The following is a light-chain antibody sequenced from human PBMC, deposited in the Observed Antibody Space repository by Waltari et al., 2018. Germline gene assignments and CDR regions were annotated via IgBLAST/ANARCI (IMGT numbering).Light chain of an antibody. Sequence: EIVMTQSPATMSLSPGKRATLPCRASQSVSTSLAWYQQRPGQAPRLLICDASDRAKGIPARFTGSGSGTDFTLTISSLEPEDSAVYYCQQRSNWPPLTFGGGTKVEI. CDR2: DAS. CDR1: QSVSTS. J-gene: IGKJ4*01. CDR3: QQRSNWPPLT. V-gene: IGKV3-11*01.